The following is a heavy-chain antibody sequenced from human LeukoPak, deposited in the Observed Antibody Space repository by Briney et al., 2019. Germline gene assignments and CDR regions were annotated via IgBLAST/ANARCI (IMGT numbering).Heavy chain of an antibody. J-gene: IGHJ5*02. CDR2: NNPNSGGT. Sequence: GASVKVSCKASGYTFTGYYMHWVRQAPGQGLEWMGWNNPNSGGTNYAQKFQGRVTMTRNTSISTAYMELSSLRSEDTAVYYCARELDWLNINWFDPWGQGTLVTVSS. D-gene: IGHD3-9*01. CDR3: ARELDWLNINWFDP. V-gene: IGHV1-2*02. CDR1: GYTFTGYY.